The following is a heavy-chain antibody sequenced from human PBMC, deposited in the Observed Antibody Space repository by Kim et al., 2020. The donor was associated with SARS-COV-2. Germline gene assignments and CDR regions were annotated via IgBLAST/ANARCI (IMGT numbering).Heavy chain of an antibody. V-gene: IGHV1-8*01. J-gene: IGHJ4*02. CDR3: ARLSDY. CDR2: NSGNT. Sequence: NSGNTVYATKFQGRVTMTRNTSIRTAYMELSSLRSEDTAVYYCARLSDYWGQGTLVTVSS.